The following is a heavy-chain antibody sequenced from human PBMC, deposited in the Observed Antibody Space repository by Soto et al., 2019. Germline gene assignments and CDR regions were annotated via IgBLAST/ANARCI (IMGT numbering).Heavy chain of an antibody. D-gene: IGHD3-10*01. J-gene: IGHJ4*02. Sequence: QVQLQESGPGLVKPSETLSLTCTVSGGSISSYYWSWIRQPPGKGLEWIGYIYYSGSTNYNPSHKIRVTISVDTSKNQFSLKLCSVTAADTAVYYCARRWGSVFDFWGQGTLVTVSS. CDR3: ARRWGSVFDF. CDR2: IYYSGST. V-gene: IGHV4-59*08. CDR1: GGSISSYY.